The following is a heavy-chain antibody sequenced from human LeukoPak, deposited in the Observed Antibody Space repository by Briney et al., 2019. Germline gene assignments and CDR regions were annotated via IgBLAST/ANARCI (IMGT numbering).Heavy chain of an antibody. D-gene: IGHD2-21*01. CDR1: GFSFSGYS. Sequence: GGSLRLSCAASGFSFSGYSMNWVRQAPGKGLEWVSFISGSSSSIYYADSVQGRGTISRDNAKNSLYLQMNSLRAEDTAVYYCARVAGYYSLNGMDVSGQGTTVTVSS. J-gene: IGHJ6*02. CDR3: ARVAGYYSLNGMDV. CDR2: ISGSSSSI. V-gene: IGHV3-21*01.